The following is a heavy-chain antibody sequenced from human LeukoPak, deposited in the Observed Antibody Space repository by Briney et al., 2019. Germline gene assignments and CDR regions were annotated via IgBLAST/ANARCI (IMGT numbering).Heavy chain of an antibody. CDR2: ISGGGGST. CDR1: GFTFTSYS. CDR3: ANEIRPNDY. Sequence: GGSLRLSCAASGFTFTSYSMNWVRQAPGKGLEWVSTISGGGGSTYYADSVKGRFTISRDNSKNTLYLQVNSLRVEDTAVYYCANEIRPNDYWGQGTLVTVSS. J-gene: IGHJ4*02. V-gene: IGHV3-23*01.